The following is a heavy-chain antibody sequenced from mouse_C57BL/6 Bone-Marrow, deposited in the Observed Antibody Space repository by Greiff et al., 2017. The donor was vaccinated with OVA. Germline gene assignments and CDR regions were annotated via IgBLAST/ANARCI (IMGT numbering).Heavy chain of an antibody. V-gene: IGHV1-50*01. CDR2: IDPSDSYT. CDR3: ARGGGFSAY. CDR1: GYTFTSYW. Sequence: QVQLQQPGAELVKPGASVKLSCKASGYTFTSYWMQWVKQRPGQGLEWIGEIDPSDSYTNYNQKFKGKATLTVDTSSSTAYMQLSSLTSEDSAVYYCARGGGFSAYWGQGTLVTVSA. J-gene: IGHJ3*01.